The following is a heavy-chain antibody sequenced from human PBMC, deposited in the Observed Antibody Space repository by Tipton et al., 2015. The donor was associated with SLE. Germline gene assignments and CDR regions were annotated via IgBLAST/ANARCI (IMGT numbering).Heavy chain of an antibody. Sequence: TLSLTCTVSGGSIGSFFWTWIRQPPGKGLQWIGYIYYSGSTTYNPSLKSRLTISVDESKNQFSLRLTSVTAADTAVCYCARGPYCSATNSHLSAPFASWGQGALVTVSS. J-gene: IGHJ4*02. V-gene: IGHV4-59*01. CDR2: IYYSGST. CDR3: ARGPYCSATNSHLSAPFAS. CDR1: GGSIGSFF. D-gene: IGHD2-2*01.